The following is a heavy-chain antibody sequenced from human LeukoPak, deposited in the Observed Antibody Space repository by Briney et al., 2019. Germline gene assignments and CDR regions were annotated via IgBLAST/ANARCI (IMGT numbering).Heavy chain of an antibody. CDR3: ASSSVAGPTAAY. D-gene: IGHD6-19*01. CDR1: GGSFSGYY. V-gene: IGHV4-34*01. J-gene: IGHJ4*02. Sequence: SETLFLTCDVSGGSFSGYYWSWVRQPPGKGLEWIGEINHSVSTKYNPAHNSRDSRSIGASKIQFSVKLSSVSAADTAVYYCASSSVAGPTAAYSGKGTQGTVTS. CDR2: INHSVST.